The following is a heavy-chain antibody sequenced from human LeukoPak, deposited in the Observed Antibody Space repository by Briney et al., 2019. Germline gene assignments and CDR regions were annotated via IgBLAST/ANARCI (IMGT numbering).Heavy chain of an antibody. J-gene: IGHJ4*02. CDR3: ARTPRSYYYDSSGEGY. CDR2: IYHSGST. V-gene: IGHV4-38-2*02. D-gene: IGHD3-22*01. Sequence: SETLSLTCTVSGYSISSGYYWGWIRQPPGKGLEWIGSIYHSGSTYYNPSLKSRVTISVDTSKNQFSLKLSSVTAADTAVYYCARTPRSYYYDSSGEGYWGQGTLVTVSS. CDR1: GYSISSGYY.